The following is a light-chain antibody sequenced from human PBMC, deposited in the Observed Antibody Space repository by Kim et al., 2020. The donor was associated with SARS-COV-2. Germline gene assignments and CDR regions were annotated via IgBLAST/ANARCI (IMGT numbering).Light chain of an antibody. J-gene: IGLJ3*02. V-gene: IGLV1-47*01. Sequence: ELTQPPSASGTPGQRVTISCSGSSSNIGNNYVHWYQQLPGTAPKLLIYRNNQRPSGVPDRFSGSKSGTSASLAISGLRSEDEADYYCAAWDDSLSGRMFGGGTQLTVL. CDR1: SSNIGNNY. CDR2: RNN. CDR3: AAWDDSLSGRM.